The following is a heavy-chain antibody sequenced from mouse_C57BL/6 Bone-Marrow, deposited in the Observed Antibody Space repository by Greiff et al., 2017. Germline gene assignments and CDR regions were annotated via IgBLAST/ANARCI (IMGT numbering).Heavy chain of an antibody. Sequence: VHVKQSGAELVRPGASVKLSCTASGFNIKDDYMHWVKQRPEQGLEWIGWIDPENGDTEYASKFQGKATITADTTSNTAYLQLSSLTSEDTAVYYCTTGDGYYVGAMDYWGQGTSVTVSS. D-gene: IGHD2-3*01. CDR3: TTGDGYYVGAMDY. J-gene: IGHJ4*01. V-gene: IGHV14-4*01. CDR2: IDPENGDT. CDR1: GFNIKDDY.